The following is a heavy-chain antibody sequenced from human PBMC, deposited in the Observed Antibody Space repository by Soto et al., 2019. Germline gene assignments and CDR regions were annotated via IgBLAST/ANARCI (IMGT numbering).Heavy chain of an antibody. Sequence: GGSLRLSCAASGFTFENYAMHWVRQAPGKGLEWVSGISWESGIIGYADSVKGRFTISRDNAKNFLYLQMDSLRAEDTALYYCAKDNTGWSGSPIDYWGQGTLVTVSS. J-gene: IGHJ4*02. CDR3: AKDNTGWSGSPIDY. CDR2: ISWESGII. D-gene: IGHD6-19*01. CDR1: GFTFENYA. V-gene: IGHV3-9*01.